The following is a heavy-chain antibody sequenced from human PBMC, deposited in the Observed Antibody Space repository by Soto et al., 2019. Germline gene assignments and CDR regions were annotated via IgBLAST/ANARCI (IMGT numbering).Heavy chain of an antibody. Sequence: ASVKVSCKASGYTFTSYAMHWVRQAPGQRLEWMGWINAGNGNTKYSQKFQGRVTITRDTSASTAYMELSSLRSEDTAVYYCASSHSYDSSGYYYISAWGQGTLVNVSS. V-gene: IGHV1-3*01. CDR3: ASSHSYDSSGYYYISA. CDR1: GYTFTSYA. CDR2: INAGNGNT. D-gene: IGHD3-22*01. J-gene: IGHJ5*02.